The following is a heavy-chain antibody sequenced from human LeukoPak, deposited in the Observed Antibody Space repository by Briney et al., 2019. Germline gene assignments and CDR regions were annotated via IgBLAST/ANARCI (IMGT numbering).Heavy chain of an antibody. J-gene: IGHJ4*02. CDR3: ARPRFGTGITGTTFYYFDY. V-gene: IGHV4-34*01. CDR2: INHSGST. Sequence: SETLSLTCAVYGGPFSGYYWSWIRQPPGKGLEWIGEINHSGSTNYNPSLKSRVTISVDTSKNQFSLKLSSVTAADTAVYYCARPRFGTGITGTTFYYFDYWGQGTLVTVSS. D-gene: IGHD1-7*01. CDR1: GGPFSGYY.